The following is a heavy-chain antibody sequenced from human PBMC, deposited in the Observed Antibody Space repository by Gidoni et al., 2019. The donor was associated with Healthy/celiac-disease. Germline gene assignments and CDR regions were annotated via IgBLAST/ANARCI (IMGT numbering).Heavy chain of an antibody. CDR1: GGSIGSGGYY. CDR2: IYYSGST. J-gene: IGHJ4*02. CDR3: ARHIYWSGYYFDY. Sequence: QVQLQESGPGLVKPSQTLSLTRPVSGGSIGSGGYYWSWIRQHPGKGLEWIGYIYYSGSTYYNPSLKSRVTISVDTSKNQFSLKLSSVTAADTAVYYCARHIYWSGYYFDYWGQGTLVTVSS. V-gene: IGHV4-31*03. D-gene: IGHD3-3*01.